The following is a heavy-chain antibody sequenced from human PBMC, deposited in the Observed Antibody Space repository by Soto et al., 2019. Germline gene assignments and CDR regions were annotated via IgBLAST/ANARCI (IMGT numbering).Heavy chain of an antibody. CDR3: ARDFPPDY. CDR2: INAGNGNT. J-gene: IGHJ4*02. Sequence: ASVKVSCKASGYTFIKYGLHWVRQAPGQRLEWMGWINAGNGNTKYSQKFQGRVTITRDTSASTAYMELSSLRSEDTAVYYCARDFPPDYWGQGTLVTVSS. CDR1: GYTFIKYG. V-gene: IGHV1-3*01.